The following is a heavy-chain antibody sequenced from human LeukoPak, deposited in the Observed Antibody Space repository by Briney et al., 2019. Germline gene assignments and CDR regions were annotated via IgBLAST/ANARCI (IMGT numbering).Heavy chain of an antibody. D-gene: IGHD2-15*01. J-gene: IGHJ3*02. CDR3: ARDRAPWWRVNFDI. V-gene: IGHV1-2*02. CDR2: MNPNSGGT. CDR1: GYTFTGYY. Sequence: GASVKVSCKASGYTFTGYYMHWVRQAPGQGPEWMGWMNPNSGGTNYAQKLQGRVTMTRDTSISTAYMELSSLTSDDTAVYYCARDRAPWWRVNFDIWGQGTMVTVSS.